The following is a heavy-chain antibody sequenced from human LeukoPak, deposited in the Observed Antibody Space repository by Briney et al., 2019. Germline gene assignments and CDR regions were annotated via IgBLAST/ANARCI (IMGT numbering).Heavy chain of an antibody. V-gene: IGHV4-59*01. CDR1: GGSISGYC. J-gene: IGHJ4*02. CDR3: ARVSYYYDSSGYYMYYFDY. D-gene: IGHD3-22*01. CDR2: IYDSGST. Sequence: SETLSLTCSVSGGSISGYCWSWIRQPPGKGLEWIGYIYDSGSTNYNPSLKSRVTISLDTSKNQFSLKLSSVTAADTAVFYCARVSYYYDSSGYYMYYFDYWGQGTLVTVSS.